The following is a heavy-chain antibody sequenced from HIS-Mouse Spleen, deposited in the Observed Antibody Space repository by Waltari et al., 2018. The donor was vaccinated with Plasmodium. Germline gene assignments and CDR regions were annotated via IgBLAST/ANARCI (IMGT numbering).Heavy chain of an antibody. J-gene: IGHJ2*01. CDR2: IKQDGSEK. CDR3: ASSWYWYFDL. V-gene: IGHV3-7*01. D-gene: IGHD6-13*01. CDR1: GFTFGSYW. Sequence: EVQLVESGGGLVQPGGCLRLSCAASGFTFGSYWMSWVRQAPGKGLEWVANIKQDGSEKYYVDSVKGRFTISRDNAKNSLYLQMNSLRAEDTAVYYCASSWYWYFDLWGRGTLVTVSS.